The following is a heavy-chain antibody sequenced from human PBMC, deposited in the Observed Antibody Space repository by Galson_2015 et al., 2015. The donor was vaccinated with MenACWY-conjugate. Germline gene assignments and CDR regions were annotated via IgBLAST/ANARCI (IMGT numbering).Heavy chain of an antibody. CDR2: ISGNGIST. Sequence: SLRLSCAASGITFSNYVMSWVRQAPGKGLEWVSGISGNGISTYYADSVKGRFTISRDNSENTLYLQMNSLRAEDTAVYYCARENYYYDSSGYSMYYFDYWGQGTTVTVSS. D-gene: IGHD3-22*01. V-gene: IGHV3-23*01. J-gene: IGHJ4*02. CDR1: GITFSNYV. CDR3: ARENYYYDSSGYSMYYFDY.